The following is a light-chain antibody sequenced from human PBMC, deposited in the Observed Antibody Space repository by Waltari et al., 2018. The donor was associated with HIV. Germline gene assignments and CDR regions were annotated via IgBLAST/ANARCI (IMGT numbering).Light chain of an antibody. CDR1: SSDVGGYNY. CDR3: CSYADTYFVL. Sequence: QSALTQPRSVSGSPGQSVTISCTGTSSDVGGYNYVSWYQHHPNKGPKLLIYDVNKRPSGVPGRFSGSKSGNPASLTISGLQAEDEADYYCCSYADTYFVLFGGRTKLTVL. CDR2: DVN. J-gene: IGLJ2*01. V-gene: IGLV2-11*01.